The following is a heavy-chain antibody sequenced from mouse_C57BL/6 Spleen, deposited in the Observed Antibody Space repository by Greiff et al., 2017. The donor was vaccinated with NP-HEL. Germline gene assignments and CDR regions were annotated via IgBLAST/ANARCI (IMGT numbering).Heavy chain of an antibody. J-gene: IGHJ2*01. D-gene: IGHD2-2*01. V-gene: IGHV1-55*01. CDR3: ARGGGLRRGFDD. Sequence: VQLQQSGAELVKPGASVKMSCKASGYTFTSYWITWVKQRPGQGLEWIGDIYPGSGSTNYNEKFKSKATLTVDTSSSTAYMQLSSLTSEDSAVYCGARGGGLRRGFDDWGQGTTLTVAS. CDR2: IYPGSGST. CDR1: GYTFTSYW.